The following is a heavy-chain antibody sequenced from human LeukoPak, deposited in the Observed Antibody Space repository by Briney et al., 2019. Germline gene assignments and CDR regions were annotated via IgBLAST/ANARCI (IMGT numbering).Heavy chain of an antibody. CDR3: ARVTGYMIEDYFDY. Sequence: SETLSLTCTVSGGSISSYYWSWIRQPPGKGLEWIGYIYYSGSTNYNPSLKNRVTISVDTSKNQFSLRLSSVTAADTAVYYCARVTGYMIEDYFDYWGQGTLITVS. V-gene: IGHV4-59*01. D-gene: IGHD3-22*01. J-gene: IGHJ4*02. CDR2: IYYSGST. CDR1: GGSISSYY.